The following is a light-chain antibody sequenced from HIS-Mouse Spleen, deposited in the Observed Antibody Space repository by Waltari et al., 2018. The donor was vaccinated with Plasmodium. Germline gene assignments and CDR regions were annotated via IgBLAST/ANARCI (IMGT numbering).Light chain of an antibody. CDR3: CSYAGSYTYV. V-gene: IGLV2-11*01. CDR1: SSDVGGYHY. J-gene: IGLJ1*01. Sequence: QSALTQPRSVSGSPGPSVNISCTGTSSDVGGYHYVPWYQQHPGKAPKLMMYDVSKRPSGVPDRSSGSKSGNTASLTISGLQAEDEADYYCCSYAGSYTYVFGTGTKVTVL. CDR2: DVS.